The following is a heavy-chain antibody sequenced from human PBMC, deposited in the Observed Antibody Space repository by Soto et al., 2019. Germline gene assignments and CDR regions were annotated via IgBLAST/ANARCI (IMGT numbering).Heavy chain of an antibody. V-gene: IGHV2-5*01. CDR1: GFSLSTSGLG. Sequence: QITLKESGPTLVKPTQALTLTCTFSGFSLSTSGLGVAWIRQPPGKALEWLALIYWNDDKRYSPCLKSRLTITKDTSKNQVVLTMANMDPMDTATSCCAHRPPSGRDYWGQGTLVTVSS. CDR3: AHRPPSGRDY. J-gene: IGHJ4*02. CDR2: IYWNDDK.